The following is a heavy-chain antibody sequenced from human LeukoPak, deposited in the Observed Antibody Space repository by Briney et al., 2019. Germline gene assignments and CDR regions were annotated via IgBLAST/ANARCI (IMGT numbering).Heavy chain of an antibody. CDR1: GFTFGDYA. Sequence: GGSLRLSCTASGFTFGDYAMSWIRQAPGKGLEWVGFIRSKAYGGTTEHAASVKGRFTISRDDSQRIAYLQMNSLKTEDTAVYYCTREQGGAIDYWGQGTLVTVSS. CDR2: IRSKAYGGTT. CDR3: TREQGGAIDY. D-gene: IGHD1-26*01. J-gene: IGHJ4*02. V-gene: IGHV3-49*03.